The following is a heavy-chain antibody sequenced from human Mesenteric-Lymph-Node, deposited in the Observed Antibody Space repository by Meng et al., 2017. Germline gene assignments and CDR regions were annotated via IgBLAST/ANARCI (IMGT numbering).Heavy chain of an antibody. CDR2: INHSGST. CDR3: ARVFVDFWSGYYYFDY. V-gene: IGHV4-34*01. CDR1: GGSFSGYY. J-gene: IGHJ4*02. Sequence: SETLSLTCAVYGGSFSGYYWSWIRQPPGKGLEWIGEINHSGSTNYNPSLKSRVTISVDTSKNQFSLKLSSVTAADTAVYYCARVFVDFWSGYYYFDYWGQGTLVTVSS. D-gene: IGHD3-3*01.